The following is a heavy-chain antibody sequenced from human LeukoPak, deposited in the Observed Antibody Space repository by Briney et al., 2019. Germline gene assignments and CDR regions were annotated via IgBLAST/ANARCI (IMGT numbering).Heavy chain of an antibody. CDR2: IYHSGST. J-gene: IGHJ4*02. V-gene: IGHV4-4*02. CDR3: ARTASEGPYYFDY. CDR1: GGSISSSNW. Sequence: SETLSLTCAVSGGSISSSNWWSWVRQPPGKGLEWIGEIYHSGSTNYNPSLKSRVTISVDKSKNQFSLKLSSVTAADTAMYYCARTASEGPYYFDYWGQGTLVTVSS.